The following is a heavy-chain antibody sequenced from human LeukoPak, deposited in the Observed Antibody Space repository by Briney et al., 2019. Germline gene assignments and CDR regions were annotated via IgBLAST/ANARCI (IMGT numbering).Heavy chain of an antibody. V-gene: IGHV3-11*06. CDR1: GFIVSANY. CDR3: ARDLSHGG. J-gene: IGHJ4*02. D-gene: IGHD3-10*01. CDR2: ISSGSTYI. Sequence: PGGSLRLSCAASGFIVSANYMSWVRQAPGKGLEWVSSISSGSTYINYADSMKGRFTISRDNAKNSLYLQMNSLRAEDTAVYYCARDLSHGGWGQGTLVTVSS.